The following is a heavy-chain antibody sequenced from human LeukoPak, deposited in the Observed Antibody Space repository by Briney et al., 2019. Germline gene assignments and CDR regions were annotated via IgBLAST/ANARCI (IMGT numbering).Heavy chain of an antibody. CDR3: ARGHYGRDY. Sequence: GGSLRLSCGASGFSFSTSWMTWVRQAPGKGLEWVAHINADGNEKYYVDSVKGRFTISRDSAKRSAYLQMDSLRVEDTAVYYCARGHYGRDYWGQGTLVTVSS. V-gene: IGHV3-7*04. D-gene: IGHD4-17*01. CDR1: GFSFSTSW. J-gene: IGHJ4*02. CDR2: INADGNEK.